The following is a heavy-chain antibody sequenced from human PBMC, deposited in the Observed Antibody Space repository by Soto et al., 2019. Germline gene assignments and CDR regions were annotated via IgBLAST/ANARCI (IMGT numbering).Heavy chain of an antibody. J-gene: IGHJ3*02. Sequence: SMSVNFTVSGGSISGDNDYWSWIHKHPGKGLEWIGYIYYSGNAYYNRSLKSRVAISVDTSKNQFSLRLSSVTAADTAVYYCARVGISSSDGFDICGQRTMVTVSS. CDR2: IYYSGNA. V-gene: IGHV4-31*03. D-gene: IGHD6-6*01. CDR1: GGSISGDNDY. CDR3: ARVGISSSDGFDI.